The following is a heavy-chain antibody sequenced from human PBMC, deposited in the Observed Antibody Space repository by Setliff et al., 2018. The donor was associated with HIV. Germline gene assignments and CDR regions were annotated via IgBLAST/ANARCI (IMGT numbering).Heavy chain of an antibody. CDR3: AKVGDYSGFGEFAALDS. CDR2: ISPNSGGT. V-gene: IGHV1-2*06. CDR1: GYSFTDYY. J-gene: IGHJ4*02. Sequence: ASVKVSCKASGYSFTDYYIHWVRQAPGQGLEWVGRISPNSGGTNYAVKFQGRVTMTRDTSITTVYMEVSRLTFDDTAFYYCAKVGDYSGFGEFAALDSWGQGTLVTV. D-gene: IGHD3-10*01.